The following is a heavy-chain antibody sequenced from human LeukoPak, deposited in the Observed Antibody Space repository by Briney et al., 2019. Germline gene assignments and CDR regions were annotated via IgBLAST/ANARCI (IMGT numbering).Heavy chain of an antibody. D-gene: IGHD6-13*01. CDR2: INWNGGST. J-gene: IGHJ1*01. Sequence: GGSLRLSCAASGFTFDDYGMSWVRQAPGEGLEWVSGINWNGGSTGYADSVKGRFTISRDNAKNSLYLQMNSLRAEDTALYYCARDEGAAAYKYFQHWGQGTLVTVSS. CDR3: ARDEGAAAYKYFQH. CDR1: GFTFDDYG. V-gene: IGHV3-20*04.